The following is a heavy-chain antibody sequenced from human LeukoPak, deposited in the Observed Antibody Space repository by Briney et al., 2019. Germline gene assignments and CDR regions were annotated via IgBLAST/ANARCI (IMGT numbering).Heavy chain of an antibody. V-gene: IGHV3-30*02. CDR1: GFTFSSYG. J-gene: IGHJ4*02. D-gene: IGHD1-1*01. Sequence: GGSLRLSCAASGFTFSSYGMHWVRQAPGKGLEWVAFIRYDGSNKYYADSVKGRFTISRDNSKNTLYLQMNSLRAEDTAVYYCAKDRNWNDRLPYYFDYWGQGTLVTVSP. CDR2: IRYDGSNK. CDR3: AKDRNWNDRLPYYFDY.